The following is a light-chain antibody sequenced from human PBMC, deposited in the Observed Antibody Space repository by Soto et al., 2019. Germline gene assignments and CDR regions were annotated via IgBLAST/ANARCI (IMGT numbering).Light chain of an antibody. CDR3: SSYTSSSTLYV. V-gene: IGLV2-14*01. J-gene: IGLJ1*01. Sequence: QSALTQPASVSGSPGQSITISCTGTSRDVGGYNYVSWYQQYPGKAPKLLIYDVSNRPSGVSNRFSGSKSGNTASLTISGLQAEDEADYYCSSYTSSSTLYVFGTGTQLTVL. CDR2: DVS. CDR1: SRDVGGYNY.